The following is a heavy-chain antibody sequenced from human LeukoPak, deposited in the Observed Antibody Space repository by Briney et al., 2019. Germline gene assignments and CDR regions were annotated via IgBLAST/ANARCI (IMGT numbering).Heavy chain of an antibody. CDR1: GGSISSYY. Sequence: KPSETLSLTCTVSGGSISSYYWGWIRQPPGKGLEWIGSIYYSGSTYYNPSLKSRVTISVDTSKNQFSLKLSSVTAADTAVYYCANQLWSGYIMWFDPWGQGTLVTVSS. J-gene: IGHJ5*02. V-gene: IGHV4-39*01. CDR2: IYYSGST. CDR3: ANQLWSGYIMWFDP. D-gene: IGHD3-3*01.